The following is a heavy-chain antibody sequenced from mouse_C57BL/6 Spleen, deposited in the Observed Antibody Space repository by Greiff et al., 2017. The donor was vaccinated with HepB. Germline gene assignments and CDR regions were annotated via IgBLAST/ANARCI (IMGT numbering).Heavy chain of an antibody. CDR3: TIYYGYDGFAY. D-gene: IGHD2-2*01. J-gene: IGHJ3*01. Sequence: EVKLEESGEGLVKPGGSLKLSCAASGFTFSSYAMSWVRQTPEKRLEWVAYISSGGDYIYYADTVKGRFTISRDNARNTLYLQMSSLKSEDTAMYYCTIYYGYDGFAYWGQGTLVTVSA. CDR1: GFTFSSYA. V-gene: IGHV5-9-1*02. CDR2: ISSGGDYI.